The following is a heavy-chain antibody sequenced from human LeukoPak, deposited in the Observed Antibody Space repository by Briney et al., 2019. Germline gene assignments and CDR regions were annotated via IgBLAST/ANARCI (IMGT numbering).Heavy chain of an antibody. V-gene: IGHV3-21*01. CDR2: IDSNSNFM. CDR1: GFTFGSYS. J-gene: IGHJ4*02. Sequence: GGSLRLSCAASGFTFGSYSMTWVRQAPGKGLEWVSLIDSNSNFMNYADSVKGRFTISRDNAKNSLYLQMNSLRAEDTAVYYCATSVVTPDFDYWGQGTLVTVSS. D-gene: IGHD4-23*01. CDR3: ATSVVTPDFDY.